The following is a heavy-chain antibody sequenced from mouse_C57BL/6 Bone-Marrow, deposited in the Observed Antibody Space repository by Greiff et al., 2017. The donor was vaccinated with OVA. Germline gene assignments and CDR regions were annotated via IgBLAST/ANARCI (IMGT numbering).Heavy chain of an antibody. V-gene: IGHV5-17*01. CDR3: ARPWTSWFAY. Sequence: EVKLVESGGGLVKPGGSLKLSCAASGFTFSDYGMHWVRQAPEKGLEWVAYISSGSSTIYYADTVKGRFTISRDNAKNTLFLQMTSLRSEDTAMYYCARPWTSWFAYWGQGTLVTVSA. CDR1: GFTFSDYG. J-gene: IGHJ3*01. CDR2: ISSGSSTI.